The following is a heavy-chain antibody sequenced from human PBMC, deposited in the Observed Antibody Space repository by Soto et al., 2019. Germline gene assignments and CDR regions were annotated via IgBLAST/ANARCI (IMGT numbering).Heavy chain of an antibody. J-gene: IGHJ4*02. CDR1: GFTFGDYA. D-gene: IGHD6-13*01. CDR3: TRGGSSWENYYFDY. CDR2: IRSKAYGGTT. V-gene: IGHV3-49*03. Sequence: GGSLRLSCTASGFTFGDYAMSWFRQAPGKGLEWVGFIRSKAYGGTTEYAASVKGRFTISRDDSKSIAYLQMNSLKTEDKAVYYCTRGGSSWENYYFDYWGQGTLVTVSS.